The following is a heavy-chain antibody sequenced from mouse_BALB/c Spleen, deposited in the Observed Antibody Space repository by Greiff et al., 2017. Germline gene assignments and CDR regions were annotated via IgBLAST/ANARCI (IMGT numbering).Heavy chain of an antibody. V-gene: IGHV1-7*01. CDR1: GYTFTSYW. D-gene: IGHD3-3*01. Sequence: VQLQQSGAELAKPGASVKMSCTASGYTFTSYWMHWVQQRPGQGLEWIGYINPSTGYTEYNQKFKDKATLTADKSSSTAYMQLSSLTSEDSAVYYCARGDWNYFDYWGQGTTLTVSS. J-gene: IGHJ2*01. CDR3: ARGDWNYFDY. CDR2: INPSTGYT.